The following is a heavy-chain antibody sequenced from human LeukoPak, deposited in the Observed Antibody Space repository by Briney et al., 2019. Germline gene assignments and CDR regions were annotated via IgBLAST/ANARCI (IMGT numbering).Heavy chain of an antibody. CDR1: GFTFSGSA. CDR2: IRSKASSYAT. Sequence: GGSLRLSCAASGFTFSGSAMHWVRQASGKGLEWVGRIRSKASSYATTYGASVKGRFTISRDDSKNTASLQMNSLKTEDTAVYYCTKTDEEYYYHSSGYYSDAFDIWGQGTMVTVSS. D-gene: IGHD3-22*01. V-gene: IGHV3-73*01. CDR3: TKTDEEYYYHSSGYYSDAFDI. J-gene: IGHJ3*02.